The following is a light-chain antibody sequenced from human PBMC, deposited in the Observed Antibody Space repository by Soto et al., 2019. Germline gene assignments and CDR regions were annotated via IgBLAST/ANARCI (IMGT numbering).Light chain of an antibody. CDR3: SSYTSSSTPYVV. Sequence: QSALTQPASVSGSPGQSITISCTGTSSDVGGYNYVSWYQQHPDKAPKLMIYEVSNRPSGVSNRFSGSKSGNTASLTISGLQAEDGADYYCSSYTSSSTPYVVFGGGPKLTVL. V-gene: IGLV2-14*01. J-gene: IGLJ2*01. CDR1: SSDVGGYNY. CDR2: EVS.